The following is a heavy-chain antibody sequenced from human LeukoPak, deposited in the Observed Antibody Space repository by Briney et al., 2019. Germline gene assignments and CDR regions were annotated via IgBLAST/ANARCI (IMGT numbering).Heavy chain of an antibody. CDR1: GFTFNNYA. V-gene: IGHV3-23*01. CDR2: ISGSGGST. J-gene: IGHJ4*02. CDR3: AKAGEYCPDGSCYSENYYFDY. Sequence: SGGSLRLSCAASGFTFNNYAMAWVRQAPGKGLEWVSGISGSGGSTFYSVKGRFTISRDNSKNTLFLQMNGLRAEDTAIYYCAKAGEYCPDGSCYSENYYFDYWGQGTLVTVSS. D-gene: IGHD2-15*01.